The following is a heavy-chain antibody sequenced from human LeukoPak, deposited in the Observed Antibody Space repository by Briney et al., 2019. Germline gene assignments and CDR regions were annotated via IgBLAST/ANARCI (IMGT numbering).Heavy chain of an antibody. V-gene: IGHV3-23*01. CDR2: IGGSDDTT. CDR1: GFSLRTYA. Sequence: GGSLRLSCAASGFSLRTYAMNWVGQVPGMGLEWVSSIGGSDDTTYYADSVKGRFTISSDFSTNTVSLQMNSLRAEDTAVYFCAKGLVVNDNYFDNWGQGTLVTVSS. D-gene: IGHD2-15*01. CDR3: AKGLVVNDNYFDN. J-gene: IGHJ4*02.